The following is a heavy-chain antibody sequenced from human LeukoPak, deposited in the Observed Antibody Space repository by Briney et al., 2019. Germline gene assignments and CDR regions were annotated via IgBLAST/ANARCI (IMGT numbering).Heavy chain of an antibody. D-gene: IGHD1-1*01. CDR1: GYTFTSYA. CDR3: ARDPEGELEPYFDY. J-gene: IGHJ4*02. Sequence: ASVKVSCKASGYTFTSYAMHWVRQAPGQRLEWMGWINAGDGNTKYSQKFQGRVTITRDTSASTAYMELSSLRSEDTAVYYCARDPEGELEPYFDYWGQGTLVTVSS. V-gene: IGHV1-3*01. CDR2: INAGDGNT.